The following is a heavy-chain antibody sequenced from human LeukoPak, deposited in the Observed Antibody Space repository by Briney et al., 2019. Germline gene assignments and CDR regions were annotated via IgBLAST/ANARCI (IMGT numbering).Heavy chain of an antibody. V-gene: IGHV4-30-2*01. CDR2: INHSGST. J-gene: IGHJ3*02. CDR1: GGSISSGGYS. Sequence: SETLSLTCAVSGGSISSGGYSWSWIRQPPGKGLEWIGEINHSGSTNYNPPLKSRVTISVDTSKNQFSLKLSSVTAADTAVYYCARCKWEPTGGAFDIWGQGTMVTVSS. CDR3: ARCKWEPTGGAFDI. D-gene: IGHD1-26*01.